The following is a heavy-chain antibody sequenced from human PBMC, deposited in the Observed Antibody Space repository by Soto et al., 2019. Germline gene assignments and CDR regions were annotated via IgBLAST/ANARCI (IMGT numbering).Heavy chain of an antibody. CDR2: ISAYNGNT. Sequence: QVQLVQSGAEVNKPGASVKVSCKASGYAFTSYGISWVRQAPGQGLEWMGWISAYNGNTNYAQKLQGRVTMTTDTSTSTAYMELRSLRSDDTAVYYCARGPYLRELSNYFDYWGQGTLVTVSS. D-gene: IGHD3-16*02. CDR1: GYAFTSYG. CDR3: ARGPYLRELSNYFDY. V-gene: IGHV1-18*01. J-gene: IGHJ4*02.